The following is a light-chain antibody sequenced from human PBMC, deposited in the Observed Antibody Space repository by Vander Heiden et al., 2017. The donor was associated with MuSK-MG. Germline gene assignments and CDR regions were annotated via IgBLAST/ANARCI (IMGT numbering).Light chain of an antibody. CDR2: SNN. J-gene: IGLJ2*01. CDR3: AAGDDSRNVV. V-gene: IGLV1-44*01. CDR1: IYNIGSNT. Sequence: QSVLTQPPSASGHPGQRVTSSWSGSIYNIGSNTVNWYHQPPGTAPSLLFYSNNQRPAGVPDRFSGSKSGTSASLAISGRQAEDEADYYCAAGDDSRNVVFGGGTKLTVL.